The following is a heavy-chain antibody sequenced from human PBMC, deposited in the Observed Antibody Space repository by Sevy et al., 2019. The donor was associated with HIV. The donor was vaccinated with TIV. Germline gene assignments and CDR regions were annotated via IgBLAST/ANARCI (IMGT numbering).Heavy chain of an antibody. D-gene: IGHD6-19*01. CDR1: GFTFSTYS. V-gene: IGHV3-21*01. Sequence: GGSLRLSFVPSGFTFSTYSMNWVRQAPGKGLEWVPPISGLSNYIYYSDSVRGRFTISRDNAKNSLYLQMNSLRAEDTALYYCARLGSSGWAGMDVWGQGTTVTVSS. CDR3: ARLGSSGWAGMDV. CDR2: ISGLSNYI. J-gene: IGHJ6*02.